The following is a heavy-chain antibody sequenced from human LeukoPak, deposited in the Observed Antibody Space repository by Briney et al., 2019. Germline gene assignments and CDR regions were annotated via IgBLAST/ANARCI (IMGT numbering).Heavy chain of an antibody. V-gene: IGHV4-39*07. CDR1: GGSISSSSYY. CDR3: ARGAPSSPWYYYDSRLFGY. Sequence: SETLSLTCTVSGGSISSSSYYWGWIRQPPGKGLEWIGSIYYSGSTYYNPSLKSRVTISVDTSKNQFSLKLSSVTAADTAVYYCARGAPSSPWYYYDSRLFGYWGQGTLVTVSS. CDR2: IYYSGST. J-gene: IGHJ4*02. D-gene: IGHD3-22*01.